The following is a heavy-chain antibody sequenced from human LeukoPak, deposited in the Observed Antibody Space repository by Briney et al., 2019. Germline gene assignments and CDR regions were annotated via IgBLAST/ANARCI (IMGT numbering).Heavy chain of an antibody. CDR3: AREGRGGRSYYYYMDV. D-gene: IGHD3-10*01. CDR2: IRSSGSTI. V-gene: IGHV3-48*03. Sequence: GGSLRLSCAASGFTFSSYEMNWVRQAPGKGLEWVSYIRSSGSTIYYADSVKGRFTISRDNAKNSLYLQMNSLRAEDTAVYYCAREGRGGRSYYYYMDVWGKGTTVTVSS. J-gene: IGHJ6*03. CDR1: GFTFSSYE.